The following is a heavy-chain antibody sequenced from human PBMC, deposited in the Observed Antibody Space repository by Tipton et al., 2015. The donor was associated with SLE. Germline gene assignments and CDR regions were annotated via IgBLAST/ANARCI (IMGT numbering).Heavy chain of an antibody. CDR3: ARESQLLYYKGFDI. CDR2: ISYDGSNK. D-gene: IGHD2-2*01. V-gene: IGHV3-30*04. J-gene: IGHJ3*02. Sequence: SLRLSCAASGFTFSSYVMYWVRQAPGKGLEWVAVISYDGSNKYYADSVKGRFTISRDNSKNTLYLQMNSLRAEDTAVYYCARESQLLYYKGFDIWGQGTTVTVSS. CDR1: GFTFSSYV.